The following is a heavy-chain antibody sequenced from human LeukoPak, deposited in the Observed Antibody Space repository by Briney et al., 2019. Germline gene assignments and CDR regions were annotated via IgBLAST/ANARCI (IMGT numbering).Heavy chain of an antibody. CDR2: INPNSGGT. D-gene: IGHD6-13*01. Sequence: ASVKVSCKASGYTFTGYYMHWVRQAPGQGLEWMGWINPNSGGTNYAQKFQGRVTMTRDTSISTAYMELSRLRSDDTAVYYCARESIAAAGTKFDYWGQGTLVTVSS. CDR3: ARESIAAAGTKFDY. J-gene: IGHJ4*02. CDR1: GYTFTGYY. V-gene: IGHV1-2*02.